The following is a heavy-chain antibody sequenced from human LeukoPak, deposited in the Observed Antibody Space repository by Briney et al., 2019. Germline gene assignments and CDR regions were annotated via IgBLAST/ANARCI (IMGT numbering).Heavy chain of an antibody. CDR1: GFTFKNYG. J-gene: IGHJ4*02. Sequence: GGSLRLSCAASGFTFKNYGMHWVRQAPGKGLVWVSRIKSDGSSSDYADSVKGRFTISRDNAKNTRQLQMNSLRAEDTAVYYCARASSSTWSKLDFWGQGTLVTVSS. V-gene: IGHV3-74*01. CDR3: ARASSSTWSKLDF. D-gene: IGHD6-13*01. CDR2: IKSDGSSS.